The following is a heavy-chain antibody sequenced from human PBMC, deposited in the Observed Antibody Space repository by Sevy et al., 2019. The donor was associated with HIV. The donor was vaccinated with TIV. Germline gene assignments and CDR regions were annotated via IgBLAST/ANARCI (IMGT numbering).Heavy chain of an antibody. CDR2: ISSGSSYR. Sequence: GGSLRLSCAASGFTFSNYFINWVRQAPGKGLEWVSSISSGSSYRFYADSVKGRFTISRDNAKNSLYLHMNSLRAEDTAVYYCARGDYYGSLYYFDYWGPGTLVTVSS. J-gene: IGHJ4*02. D-gene: IGHD3-10*01. CDR3: ARGDYYGSLYYFDY. CDR1: GFTFSNYF. V-gene: IGHV3-21*01.